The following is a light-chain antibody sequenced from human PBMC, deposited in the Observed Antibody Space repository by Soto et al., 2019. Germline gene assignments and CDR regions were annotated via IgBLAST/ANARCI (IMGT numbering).Light chain of an antibody. CDR1: SSDVGSYNL. J-gene: IGLJ1*01. CDR2: VVG. Sequence: QSVLTQPASVSGSPGQSITISCTGTSSDVGSYNLVSWYQHHPGKAPKLMIYVVGKRPSGVSSRFSGSKSGNTASLTISGLQAEDEADYYGCSYAGSGTPYVFGTGTKLTVL. V-gene: IGLV2-23*02. CDR3: CSYAGSGTPYV.